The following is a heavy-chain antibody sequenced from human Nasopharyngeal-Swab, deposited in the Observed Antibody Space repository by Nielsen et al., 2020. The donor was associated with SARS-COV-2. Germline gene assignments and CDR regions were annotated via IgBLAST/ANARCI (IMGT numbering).Heavy chain of an antibody. J-gene: IGHJ5*02. CDR3: ARGGRDSSSWYPYNWFDP. Sequence: GVLKISCAASGFTFSSYSMNWVRQAPGKGLEWVSYISSSSSTIYYADSVKGRFTISRDNAKNSLYLQMNSLRAEDTAVYYCARGGRDSSSWYPYNWFDPWGQGTLVTVSS. CDR2: ISSSSSTI. D-gene: IGHD6-13*01. V-gene: IGHV3-48*04. CDR1: GFTFSSYS.